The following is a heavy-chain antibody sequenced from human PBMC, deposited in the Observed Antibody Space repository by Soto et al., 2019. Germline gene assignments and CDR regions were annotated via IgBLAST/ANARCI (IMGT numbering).Heavy chain of an antibody. CDR2: IFHSGST. J-gene: IGHJ6*02. Sequence: PSETLSLTCTVSGGSINSGDYYWTWVRQPPGKGLEWIGNIFHSGSTYYTPSLQSRVTISLDTSKNRFSLKLSSVTPADTAVYYCARDRYYGSGTYYNFYSGMDVWGQGTTVTVS. V-gene: IGHV4-30-4*01. CDR3: ARDRYYGSGTYYNFYSGMDV. CDR1: GGSINSGDYY. D-gene: IGHD3-10*01.